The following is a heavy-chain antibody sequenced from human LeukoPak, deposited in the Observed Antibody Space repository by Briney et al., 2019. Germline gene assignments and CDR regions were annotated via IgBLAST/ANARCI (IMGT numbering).Heavy chain of an antibody. J-gene: IGHJ6*02. Sequence: GGSLRLSCAASGFTFSSYAMSWVRQAPGKGLEWVSAISGSGGSTYYADSVKGRFTISRDTSKNTLYLQMGSLRAEDMAVYYCAATGLAGGMDVWGQGTTVTVSS. D-gene: IGHD3-10*01. CDR3: AATGLAGGMDV. CDR1: GFTFSSYA. CDR2: ISGSGGST. V-gene: IGHV3-23*01.